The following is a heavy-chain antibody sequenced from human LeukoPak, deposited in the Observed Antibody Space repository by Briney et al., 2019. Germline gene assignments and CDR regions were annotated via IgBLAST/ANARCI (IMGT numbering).Heavy chain of an antibody. J-gene: IGHJ4*02. CDR1: GGSISSSSYY. CDR3: AREDYYDSSGYYLDC. D-gene: IGHD3-22*01. Sequence: KTSETLSLTCTVSGGSISSSSYYWGWIRQPPGKGLEWIGSIYHSGSTYYSPSLRSRITISVDTSKNQFSLKLSSVTAADTAVYYCAREDYYDSSGYYLDCWGQGTLVTVSS. CDR2: IYHSGST. V-gene: IGHV4-39*07.